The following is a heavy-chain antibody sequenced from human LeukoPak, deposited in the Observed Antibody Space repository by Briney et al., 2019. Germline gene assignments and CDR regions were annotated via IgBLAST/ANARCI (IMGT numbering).Heavy chain of an antibody. CDR3: ARDRGQQLVPYYFDY. CDR1: GFTFSNSW. Sequence: GGSLRLSCAGSGFTFSNSWMGWVRQAPGKGLEWVSSISSSSSYIYYADSVKGRFTISRDNAKNSLYLQMNSLRAEDTAVYYCARDRGQQLVPYYFDYWGQGTLVTVSS. CDR2: ISSSSSYI. D-gene: IGHD6-13*01. V-gene: IGHV3-21*01. J-gene: IGHJ4*02.